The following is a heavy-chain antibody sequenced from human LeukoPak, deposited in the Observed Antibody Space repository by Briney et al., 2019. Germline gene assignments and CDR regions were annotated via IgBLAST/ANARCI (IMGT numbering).Heavy chain of an antibody. V-gene: IGHV4-39*01. CDR2: MYYSGST. CDR3: ARQNIYCSRTSCYEVDWFDP. J-gene: IGHJ5*02. Sequence: SETLSLTCTVSGGSISSSSYYWGWIRQPPGKGLEWIGSMYYSGSTYYNPSLKSRVSISVDTSKNQFSLKLSSVTAADTAVYYCARQNIYCSRTSCYEVDWFDPWGQGTLVTVSS. CDR1: GGSISSSSYY. D-gene: IGHD2-2*01.